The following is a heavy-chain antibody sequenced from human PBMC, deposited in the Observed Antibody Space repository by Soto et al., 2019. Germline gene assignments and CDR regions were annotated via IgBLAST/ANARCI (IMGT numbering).Heavy chain of an antibody. V-gene: IGHV1-8*01. D-gene: IGHD5-12*01. CDR3: ARGDVDIVASNWFDP. J-gene: IGHJ5*02. CDR2: MNTNSGNT. Sequence: QVQLVQSGAEVKKPGASVKVSCKASGYTFTSYDINWVRQATGQGLEWMGWMNTNSGNTGYAQKVQGRVTMTRNTYISTAYMELSSLRSEDATVDYCARGDVDIVASNWFDPWGQGTLVTVSS. CDR1: GYTFTSYD.